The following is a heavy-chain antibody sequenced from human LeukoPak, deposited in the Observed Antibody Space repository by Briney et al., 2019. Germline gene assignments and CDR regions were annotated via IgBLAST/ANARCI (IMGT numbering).Heavy chain of an antibody. Sequence: GGSLRLSCEASGFTFGDYWMTWVRQAPGKGLEGVANIKQDGSENHYVDSVKGRFTISRDNAKNSLYLHMNRLRAEDTAVYYCATYWRHFDWLLSDIWGLGTMVTVSS. CDR2: IKQDGSEN. V-gene: IGHV3-7*05. CDR3: ATYWRHFDWLLSDI. J-gene: IGHJ3*02. D-gene: IGHD3-9*01. CDR1: GFTFGDYW.